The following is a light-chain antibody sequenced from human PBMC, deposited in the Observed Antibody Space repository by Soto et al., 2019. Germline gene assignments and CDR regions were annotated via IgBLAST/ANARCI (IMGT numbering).Light chain of an antibody. CDR1: QSISSY. CDR3: QQRYNTPLT. Sequence: IQMTQYPSSRSASFGDRVTITCRASQSISSYLNWYQQKQGKAPKVLIYAASSLQSGVPSRFSGIGSGTDGTITITSLKTEDGATYDCQQRYNTPLTFGQGTRLEIK. J-gene: IGKJ5*01. V-gene: IGKV1-39*01. CDR2: AAS.